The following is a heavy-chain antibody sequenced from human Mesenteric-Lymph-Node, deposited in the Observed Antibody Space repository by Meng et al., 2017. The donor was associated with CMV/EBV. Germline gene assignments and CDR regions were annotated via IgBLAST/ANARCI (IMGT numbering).Heavy chain of an antibody. Sequence: ETLSLTCAASGFTFSSYWMHWVRQAAGKGLMWVSRINSDGSSTSYADSVKGRFTISRDNAKNTLYLQMNSLRAEDTAVYYCARGRGSSGWYYIDFWGQGTLVTVSS. D-gene: IGHD6-19*01. CDR3: ARGRGSSGWYYIDF. CDR2: INSDGSST. V-gene: IGHV3-74*01. J-gene: IGHJ4*02. CDR1: GFTFSSYW.